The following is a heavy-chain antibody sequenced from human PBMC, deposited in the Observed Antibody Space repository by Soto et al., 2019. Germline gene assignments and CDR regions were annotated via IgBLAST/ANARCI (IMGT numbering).Heavy chain of an antibody. V-gene: IGHV3-21*01. D-gene: IGHD3-3*01. J-gene: IGHJ6*04. CDR3: ARDSRGYYDFWSGYSSPLDV. Sequence: PGGSLRLSCAASGFTFSSYSMNWVRQAPGKGLEWVSSISSSSSYIYYADSVKGRFTISRDNAKNSLYLQMNSLRAEDTAVYYCARDSRGYYDFWSGYSSPLDVWGKGTTVTVSS. CDR1: GFTFSSYS. CDR2: ISSSSSYI.